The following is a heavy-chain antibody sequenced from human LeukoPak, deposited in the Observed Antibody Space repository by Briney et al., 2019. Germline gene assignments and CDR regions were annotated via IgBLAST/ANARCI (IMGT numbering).Heavy chain of an antibody. CDR1: GFTFSSSA. J-gene: IGHJ4*02. V-gene: IGHV3-21*01. D-gene: IGHD3-22*01. Sequence: GGSLRLSCAASGFTFSSSAMSWVRQAPGKGLEWVSSISSSSSYIYYADSVKGRFAISRDNAKNSLYLQMNSLRAEDTAVYYCARDSSGYFDYWGQGTLVTVSS. CDR2: ISSSSSYI. CDR3: ARDSSGYFDY.